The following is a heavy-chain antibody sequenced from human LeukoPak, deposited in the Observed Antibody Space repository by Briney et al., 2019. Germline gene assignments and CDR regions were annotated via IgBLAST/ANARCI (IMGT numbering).Heavy chain of an antibody. Sequence: GGSLRPSCAASGFTFSSYGIHWVRQAPGKGLEWVAFIQYDGSNEYYADSVKGRFTVSRDNSKYTVYLQMNSLRPEDTAVYYCAKDRYYYDSSGTFDYWGQGTLVTVSS. CDR3: AKDRYYYDSSGTFDY. D-gene: IGHD3-22*01. J-gene: IGHJ4*02. CDR2: IQYDGSNE. CDR1: GFTFSSYG. V-gene: IGHV3-30*02.